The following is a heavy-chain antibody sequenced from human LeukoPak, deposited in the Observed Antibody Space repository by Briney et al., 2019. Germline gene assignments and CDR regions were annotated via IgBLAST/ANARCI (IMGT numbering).Heavy chain of an antibody. CDR1: GFTFTSYW. V-gene: IGHV3-7*05. Sequence: GESLRLSCAASGFTFTSYWMSWVRQAPGKGLEWVANIKQDGGEKYYVDSVKGRFTISRDKAKNSVYLQMDSLRAEGTALYYCARIGGYCYGPGYWGQGTLVAVSS. J-gene: IGHJ4*02. D-gene: IGHD5-18*01. CDR3: ARIGGYCYGPGY. CDR2: IKQDGGEK.